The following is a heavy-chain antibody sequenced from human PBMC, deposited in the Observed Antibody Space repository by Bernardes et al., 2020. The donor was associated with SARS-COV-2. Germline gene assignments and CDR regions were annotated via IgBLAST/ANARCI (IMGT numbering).Heavy chain of an antibody. CDR3: AREVGYYYGSGSYFNWFDP. CDR2: IWYDGSNK. V-gene: IGHV3-33*01. CDR1: GFTFSSYG. J-gene: IGHJ5*02. D-gene: IGHD3-10*01. Sequence: GGSLRLSCAASGFTFSSYGMHWVRQAPGKGLEWVAVIWYDGSNKYYADSVKGRFTISRDNSKNTLYLQMNSLRAEDTAVYYCAREVGYYYGSGSYFNWFDPWGQGTLVTVSS.